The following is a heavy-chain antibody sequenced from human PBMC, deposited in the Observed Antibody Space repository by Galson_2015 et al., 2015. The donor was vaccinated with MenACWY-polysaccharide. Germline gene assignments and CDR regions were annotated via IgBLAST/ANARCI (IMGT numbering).Heavy chain of an antibody. J-gene: IGHJ4*02. D-gene: IGHD1-26*01. CDR2: IHYSGST. Sequence: SETLSLTCTVSGDSISAYYWSWIRQPPGKGLEWIAYIHYSGSTNYNPSLKSRVTISVDTSKTHFSLNLGSVTAADTAVYYCARHGGPGATRVKFDVWGQGILVTVSS. V-gene: IGHV4-59*08. CDR1: GDSISAYY. CDR3: ARHGGPGATRVKFDV.